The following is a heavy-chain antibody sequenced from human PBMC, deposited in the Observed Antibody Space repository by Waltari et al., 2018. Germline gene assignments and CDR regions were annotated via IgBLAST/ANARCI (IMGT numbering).Heavy chain of an antibody. CDR3: TRGLISGSPTPFAF. D-gene: IGHD1-26*01. V-gene: IGHV4-59*11. J-gene: IGHJ4*02. CDR1: GGPMPGHY. CDR2: IYDSGIT. Sequence: QVHLQESGPGLAKPSETLSLICTVSGGPMPGHYWSWIRQSPGKGLEWIGYIYDSGITNYNPSLKSRLTISIDTSKNQFSLNLSSLTMSDTATYYCTRGLISGSPTPFAFWGQGTPVTVSS.